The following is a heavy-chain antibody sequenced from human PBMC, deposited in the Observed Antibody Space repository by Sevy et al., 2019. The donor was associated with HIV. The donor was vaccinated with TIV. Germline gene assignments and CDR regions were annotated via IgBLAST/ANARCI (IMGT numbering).Heavy chain of an antibody. Sequence: ASVKVSCKVSGYTLTKLSIHWVRQAPGKGLEWMGDFDPQAGETIYAERFQGRLTMTVDTSTDTAYMELSSLTSEDTAVYYCATVGLRYYSGASSYQGDWFDPWVQGTLVTVSS. J-gene: IGHJ5*02. CDR1: GYTLTKLS. CDR2: FDPQAGET. CDR3: ATVGLRYYSGASSYQGDWFDP. V-gene: IGHV1-24*01. D-gene: IGHD2-15*01.